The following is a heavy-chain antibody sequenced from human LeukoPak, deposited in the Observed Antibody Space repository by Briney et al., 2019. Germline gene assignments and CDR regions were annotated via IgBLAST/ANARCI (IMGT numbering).Heavy chain of an antibody. CDR1: GYTFTGYY. CDR3: ARSGFSTGFYMDF. D-gene: IGHD6-19*01. CDR2: IDPPSGAT. J-gene: IGHJ4*02. V-gene: IGHV1-2*02. Sequence: ASVKVSCKASGYTFTGYYIHWLRPAPGQGLEWMGWIDPPSGATNYAQKFQDTVTMTRDRSIGTAYMEVRRLKSDDTAVYYCARSGFSTGFYMDFWGQGTLVPVSS.